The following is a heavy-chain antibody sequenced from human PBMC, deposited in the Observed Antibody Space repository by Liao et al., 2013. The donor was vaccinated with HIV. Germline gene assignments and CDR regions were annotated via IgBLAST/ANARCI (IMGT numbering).Heavy chain of an antibody. J-gene: IGHJ4*02. V-gene: IGHV4-34*01. CDR1: GGSFSGYY. CDR2: IYHTGST. D-gene: IGHD4-23*01. Sequence: QVQLQQWGAGLLKPSETLSLTCAVYGGSFSGYYWSWIRLPPGKGLEWIGYIYHTGSTNYNPSLKSRVTISVDTSKNQFSLKLSSVTAADTAVYYCARGRALRWTYYFDYWGQGTLVTVSS. CDR3: ARGRALRWTYYFDY.